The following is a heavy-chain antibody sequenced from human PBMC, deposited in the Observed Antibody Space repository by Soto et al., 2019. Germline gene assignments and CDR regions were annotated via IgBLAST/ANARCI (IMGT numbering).Heavy chain of an antibody. CDR2: IFDNGDV. D-gene: IGHD3-16*01. CDR1: GVSSTSFY. J-gene: IGHJ4*02. Sequence: SETLSLTCTVSGVSSTSFYWSWLRQSPGKGLEWIGYIFDNGDVKYNPSLMSRPTMSIDMSKNEFSLRLKSVTAADTAMYYCARGWGSKWYYFDSWGEGTLVTVSS. CDR3: ARGWGSKWYYFDS. V-gene: IGHV4-59*13.